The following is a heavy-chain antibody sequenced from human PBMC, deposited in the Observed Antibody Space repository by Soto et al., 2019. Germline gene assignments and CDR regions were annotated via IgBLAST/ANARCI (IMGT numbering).Heavy chain of an antibody. D-gene: IGHD3-10*01. CDR2: INHSGRT. J-gene: IGHJ6*04. CDR3: ARVATMVRGVVYYYYGVDV. CDR1: GGSFSGYY. Sequence: SETLSLTCDVYGGSFSGYYWSWVRQPPGKGLEWIGEINHSGRTNYNPSLKSRVTISLDTPKKQFSLKLNSVTAADTAVYYCARVATMVRGVVYYYYGVDVRGKGTTVTVSS. V-gene: IGHV4-34*01.